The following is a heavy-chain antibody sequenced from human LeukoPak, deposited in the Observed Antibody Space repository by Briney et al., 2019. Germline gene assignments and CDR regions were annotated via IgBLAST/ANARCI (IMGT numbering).Heavy chain of an antibody. CDR1: GGSFSGYY. V-gene: IGHV4-34*01. CDR2: INHSGST. J-gene: IGHJ4*02. CDR3: ARRAGGYSHPYDY. Sequence: SETLSLTCAVYGGSFSGYYWSWIRQPPGKGLEWIGEINHSGSTNYNPSLKSRVTISVDTSKNQFSLKLSSVTAADTAVYYCARRAGGYSHPYDYWGQGILVTVSS. D-gene: IGHD4-23*01.